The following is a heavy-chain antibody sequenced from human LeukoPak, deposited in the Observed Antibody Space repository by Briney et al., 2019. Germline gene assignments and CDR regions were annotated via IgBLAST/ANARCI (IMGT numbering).Heavy chain of an antibody. CDR3: ARDSDFDY. Sequence: AGGSLRLSCAAAGFTVSSNYMGWVRQAPGKGLEWVSVIYSGGSTYYADSVKGRFTISRDNSKNTLYLQMNSLRAEDTAVYYCARDSDFDYWGQGTLVTVSS. V-gene: IGHV3-66*01. CDR2: IYSGGST. CDR1: GFTVSSNY. J-gene: IGHJ4*02.